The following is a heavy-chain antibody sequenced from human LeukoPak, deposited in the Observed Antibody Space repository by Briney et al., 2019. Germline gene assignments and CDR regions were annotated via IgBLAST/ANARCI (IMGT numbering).Heavy chain of an antibody. CDR3: ARVIVATNTFDAFDI. Sequence: GGSLRLSCAASGLIVSSNYMSWVRQAPGKGLEWVSIIYGDGSTYYADSMKGRFTISRDNSKNTLYLQVNSLRVEDTAVYYCARVIVATNTFDAFDIWGQGTMVTVSS. CDR1: GLIVSSNY. CDR2: IYGDGST. V-gene: IGHV3-53*01. J-gene: IGHJ3*02. D-gene: IGHD5-12*01.